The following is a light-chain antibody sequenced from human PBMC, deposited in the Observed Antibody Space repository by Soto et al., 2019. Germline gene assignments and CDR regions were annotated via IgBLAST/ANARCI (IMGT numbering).Light chain of an antibody. J-gene: IGKJ5*01. CDR1: QSVGSY. CDR2: DAS. V-gene: IGKV3-11*01. Sequence: EIVLTQSPATLSLSRGERATRSCRASQSVGSYLVWYQQKPGQAPRLLIYDASNGATGIPARFSGSGSGTDFTLTISSLESEDFAVYYCQQRSDWPPITFGQGTRLEIK. CDR3: QQRSDWPPIT.